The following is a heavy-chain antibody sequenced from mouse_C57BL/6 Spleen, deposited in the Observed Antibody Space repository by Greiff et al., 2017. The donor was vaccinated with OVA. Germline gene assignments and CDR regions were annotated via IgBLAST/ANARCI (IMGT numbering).Heavy chain of an antibody. CDR2: FYPGSGSI. J-gene: IGHJ4*01. CDR1: GYTFTEYT. Sequence: VQRVESGAELVKPGASVKLSCKASGYTFTEYTIHWVKQRSGQGLEWIGWFYPGSGSIKYNEKFKDKATLTADKSSSTVYMELSRFTSEDSAVYFCARHEGAAQATSAMDYWGQGTSVTVSS. V-gene: IGHV1-62-2*01. D-gene: IGHD3-2*02. CDR3: ARHEGAAQATSAMDY.